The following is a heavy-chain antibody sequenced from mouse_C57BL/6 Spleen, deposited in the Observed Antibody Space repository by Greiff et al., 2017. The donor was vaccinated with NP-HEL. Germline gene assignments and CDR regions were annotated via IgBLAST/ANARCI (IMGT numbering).Heavy chain of an antibody. CDR3: ARWGYDYDGGAMDY. D-gene: IGHD2-4*01. V-gene: IGHV1-81*01. J-gene: IGHJ4*01. Sequence: QVQLQQSGAELARPGASVKLSCKASGYTFTSYGISWVKQRPGQGLEWIGEIYPRSGNTYYNEKFKGKATLTADKSSSTAYMELRSLTSEDSAVYFCARWGYDYDGGAMDYWGQGTSVTVSS. CDR1: GYTFTSYG. CDR2: IYPRSGNT.